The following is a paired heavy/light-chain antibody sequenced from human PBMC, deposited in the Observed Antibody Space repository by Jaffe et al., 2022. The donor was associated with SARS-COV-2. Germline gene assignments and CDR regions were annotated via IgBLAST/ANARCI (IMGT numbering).Light chain of an antibody. V-gene: IGKV2-28*01. J-gene: IGKJ5*01. CDR1: QSLLHSDGYNY. CDR3: MQALQTPRT. CDR2: LAS. Sequence: DIVMTQSPLSLPVIPGEPASISCRSSQSLLHSDGYNYLGWYLQKPGQSPQVLIYLASIRASGVPDRFSGSGSGTDFTLKINRVEAEDVGVYYCMQALQTPRTFGRGTRLEIK.
Heavy chain of an antibody. Sequence: QVQLQESGPGLMKPSQTLSLTCTVSGGSISSGSYFWTWIRQPAGKGLEWIGHISPSGSTNYKPSLKSRVNMSVDTSKNQFSLKLSSVTAADTAVYYCAREVAGWGHFDYWGQGSLVTVTS. V-gene: IGHV4-61*02. D-gene: IGHD6-19*01. CDR3: AREVAGWGHFDY. J-gene: IGHJ4*02. CDR1: GGSISSGSYF. CDR2: ISPSGST.